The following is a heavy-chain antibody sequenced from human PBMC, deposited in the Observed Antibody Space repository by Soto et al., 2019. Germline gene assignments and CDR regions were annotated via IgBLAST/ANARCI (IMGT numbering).Heavy chain of an antibody. CDR1: GRSFSGYY. D-gene: IGHD3-16*01. V-gene: IGHV4-34*01. J-gene: IGHJ4*02. Sequence: PSETLSLTCAVYGRSFSGYYWSWIRQPPGKGLEWIGEINHSGSTNYNPSLKSRVTISVDTSKNQFSLKLSSVTAADTAVYYCARERNDNAFDYWGQGTLVTVS. CDR2: INHSGST. CDR3: ARERNDNAFDY.